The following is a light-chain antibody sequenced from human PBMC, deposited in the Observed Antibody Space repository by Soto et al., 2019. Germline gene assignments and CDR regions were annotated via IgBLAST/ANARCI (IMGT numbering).Light chain of an antibody. Sequence: QSALTQPASVSGSPGQSITISCTGTSSDVGSYNLVSWYQQRPGKAPKLMIYEGSKRPSGVSNRFSGSKSGNTASLTISGLQAEDEADYYCCSYASLGVFGGGTKLTVL. CDR1: SSDVGSYNL. CDR2: EGS. CDR3: CSYASLGV. V-gene: IGLV2-23*01. J-gene: IGLJ2*01.